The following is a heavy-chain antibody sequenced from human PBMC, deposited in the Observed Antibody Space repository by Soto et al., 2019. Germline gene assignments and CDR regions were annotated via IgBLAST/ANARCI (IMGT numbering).Heavy chain of an antibody. J-gene: IGHJ6*02. CDR1: GYTFTSYG. CDR2: ISAYNGNT. D-gene: IGHD2-2*01. V-gene: IGHV1-18*01. CDR3: ARDKGLVVVPAAMGYYYYGMDV. Sequence: ASVKVSCKVSGYTFTSYGISWVRQAPGQGLEWMGWISAYNGNTNYAQKLQGRVTMTTDTSTSTAYMELRSLRSDDTAVYYCARDKGLVVVPAAMGYYYYGMDVWGQGTTVTVSS.